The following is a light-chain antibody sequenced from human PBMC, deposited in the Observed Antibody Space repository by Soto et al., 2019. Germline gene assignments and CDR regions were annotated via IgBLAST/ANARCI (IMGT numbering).Light chain of an antibody. CDR3: QQNYNTPIT. J-gene: IGKJ1*01. Sequence: ELTQSPSSLSAFVGDRVSISCRASQSISKFLSWYQRRPGTAPKLLIYAASSLESGVPSRFSGSGSGTDFTLTISSLQPEDFATYYCQQNYNTPITFGQGTKVDIK. CDR1: QSISKF. V-gene: IGKV1-39*01. CDR2: AAS.